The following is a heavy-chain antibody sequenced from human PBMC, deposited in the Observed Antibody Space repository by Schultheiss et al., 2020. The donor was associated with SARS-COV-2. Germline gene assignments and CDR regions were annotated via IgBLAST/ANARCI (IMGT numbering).Heavy chain of an antibody. CDR3: ARDGSRIQLWLQVYYYGMDV. CDR1: GFTFSSYA. CDR2: ISSNGGST. D-gene: IGHD5-18*01. Sequence: GGSLRLSCAASGFTFSSYAMHWVRQAPGKGLEYVSAISSNGGSTYYANSVKGRFTISRDNAKNSLYLQMNSLRAEDTAVYYCARDGSRIQLWLQVYYYGMDVWGQGTTVTVSS. V-gene: IGHV3-64*01. J-gene: IGHJ6*02.